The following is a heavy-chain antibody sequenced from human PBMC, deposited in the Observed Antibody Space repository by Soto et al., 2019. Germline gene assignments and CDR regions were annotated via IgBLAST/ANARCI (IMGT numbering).Heavy chain of an antibody. CDR1: GFSLTTDRVG. CDR3: AHAYGGRSLY. V-gene: IGHV2-5*02. J-gene: IGHJ4*02. Sequence: QITLKESGPTLVKPTQTLTLTYTFSGFSLTTDRVGVGWIRQPPGEALEWLAVIYWDDSKTYRPSLESRLTITKDTSKNQVALTMTNMDSLDTATYYCAHAYGGRSLYWGQGTLVTVS. CDR2: IYWDDSK. D-gene: IGHD1-26*01.